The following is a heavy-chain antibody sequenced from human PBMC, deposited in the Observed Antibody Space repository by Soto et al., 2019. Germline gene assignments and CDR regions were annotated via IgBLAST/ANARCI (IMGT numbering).Heavy chain of an antibody. CDR2: IKSKTDGGTT. D-gene: IGHD4-17*01. CDR1: GFTFSNAW. CDR3: TTRDYGDRFDY. J-gene: IGHJ4*02. V-gene: IGHV3-15*01. Sequence: EVQLVESGGGLVKPGGSLRLSCAASGFTFSNAWMSWVRQAPGKGLEWVGRIKSKTDGGTTDYAAPVKGRFTISRDDSKNTLYLQMNSLKTEDAAVYYCTTRDYGDRFDYWGQGTLVTVSS.